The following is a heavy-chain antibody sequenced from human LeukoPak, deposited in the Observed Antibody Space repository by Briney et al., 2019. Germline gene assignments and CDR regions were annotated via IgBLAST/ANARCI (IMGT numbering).Heavy chain of an antibody. CDR3: ARDYRTYYYDSSGPDY. V-gene: IGHV3-74*01. J-gene: IGHJ4*02. Sequence: GGSLRLSCAASGFTFSSYWMHWVRQAPGKGLVWVSRINSDGSSTSYADSVKGRFTIPRDNAKNTLYLQMNSLRAEDTAVYYCARDYRTYYYDSSGPDYWGQGTLVTVSS. CDR2: INSDGSST. CDR1: GFTFSSYW. D-gene: IGHD3-22*01.